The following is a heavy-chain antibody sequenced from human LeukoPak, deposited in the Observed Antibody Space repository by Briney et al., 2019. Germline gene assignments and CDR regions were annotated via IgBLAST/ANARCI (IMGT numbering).Heavy chain of an antibody. Sequence: PGGSLRLSCAASGFTFSDYYMSWIRQAPGKGLEWVSYISSSGSTTYYADSVKGRFTISRDNSKNTLYLQMNSLRAEDTAVYYCAKRYLGASGSYNFDYWGQGTLVTVSS. CDR3: AKRYLGASGSYNFDY. D-gene: IGHD1-26*01. J-gene: IGHJ4*02. V-gene: IGHV3-11*01. CDR2: ISSSGSTT. CDR1: GFTFSDYY.